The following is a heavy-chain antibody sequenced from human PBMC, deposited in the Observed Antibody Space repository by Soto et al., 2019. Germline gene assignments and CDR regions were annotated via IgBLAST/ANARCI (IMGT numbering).Heavy chain of an antibody. J-gene: IGHJ4*02. CDR1: GGSISSSGYY. D-gene: IGHD6-13*01. CDR3: ASGDSSRWYYFDY. Sequence: QVQLQESGPGLVKPSQTLSLTCTVSGGSISSSGYYWSWIRQHPGKGLEWIGYIYYSGTTYYNPSLKSRVAISVDTSKNQFSLKLSSVTAAATAVYYCASGDSSRWYYFDYWGQGTLVTVSS. V-gene: IGHV4-31*03. CDR2: IYYSGTT.